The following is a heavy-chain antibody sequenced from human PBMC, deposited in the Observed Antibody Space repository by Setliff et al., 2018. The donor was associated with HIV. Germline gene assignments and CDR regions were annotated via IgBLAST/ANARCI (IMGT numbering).Heavy chain of an antibody. CDR3: TRPQYFYDKGGSDY. Sequence: GGSLRLSCAASGFTFSGSPIHWVRQASGKGLEWLVRIKTRTDNYATAYAASVKGRFTISRDDSMNTAYLQMNSLKIEDTAVYYCTRPQYFYDKGGSDYWGQGTLVTVSS. CDR2: IKTRTDNYAT. V-gene: IGHV3-73*01. CDR1: GFTFSGSP. D-gene: IGHD3-22*01. J-gene: IGHJ4*02.